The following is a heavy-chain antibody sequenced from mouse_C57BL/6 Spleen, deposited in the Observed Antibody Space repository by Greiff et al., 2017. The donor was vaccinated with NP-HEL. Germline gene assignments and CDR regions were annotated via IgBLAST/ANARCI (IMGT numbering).Heavy chain of an antibody. CDR3: ARGITTVVATPYAMDY. Sequence: QVQLKQSGAELVKPGASVKISCKASGYAFSSYWMNWVKQRPGRGLEWIGQIYPGDGDTNYNGKFKGKATLTADKSSSTAYMQLSSLTSEDSAVYFGARGITTVVATPYAMDYWGQGTSVTVSS. D-gene: IGHD1-1*01. V-gene: IGHV1-80*01. CDR1: GYAFSSYW. J-gene: IGHJ4*01. CDR2: IYPGDGDT.